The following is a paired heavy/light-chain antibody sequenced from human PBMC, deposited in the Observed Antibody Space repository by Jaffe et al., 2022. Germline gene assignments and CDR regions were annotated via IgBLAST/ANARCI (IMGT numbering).Heavy chain of an antibody. CDR1: GFTIGPYS. V-gene: IGHV3-21*06. D-gene: IGHD4-17*01. CDR2: ITSSSTYI. J-gene: IGHJ4*02. CDR3: ARGGYYSDYTFDQ. Sequence: EVQLVESGGGLVKPGGSLRLSCVASGFTIGPYSLNWVRQAPGKGLEWVSSITSSSTYIFYADSVKGRFTISRDNAKNSQYLQMNSLRAEDTAVYYCARGGYYSDYTFDQWGRGTLVSVSS.
Light chain of an antibody. V-gene: IGKV3-11*01. Sequence: EIVLTQSPATLSLSPGERATLSCRASQSVSSYLAWYQQKPGQAPRLLISDASNRATGIPARFSGSGSGTDFTLTISSLEPEDFAVYYCQQRNNWPLTFGPGTKVDIK. J-gene: IGKJ3*01. CDR1: QSVSSY. CDR3: QQRNNWPLT. CDR2: DAS.